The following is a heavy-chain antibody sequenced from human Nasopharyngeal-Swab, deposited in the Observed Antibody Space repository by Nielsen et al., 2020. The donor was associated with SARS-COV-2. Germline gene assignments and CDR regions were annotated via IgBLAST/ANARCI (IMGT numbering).Heavy chain of an antibody. CDR1: GFTVSSNY. J-gene: IGHJ4*02. D-gene: IGHD3-22*01. CDR2: IYSGGST. CDR3: ARLDDSSVLYYFDY. V-gene: IGHV3-53*01. Sequence: GGSLRLSCAASGFTVSSNYMSWVRQAPGKGLEWVSVIYSGGSTYYADSVKGRFTISRDNSKNTLYLQMNSLRAEDTAVYYCARLDDSSVLYYFDYWGQGTLVTVSS.